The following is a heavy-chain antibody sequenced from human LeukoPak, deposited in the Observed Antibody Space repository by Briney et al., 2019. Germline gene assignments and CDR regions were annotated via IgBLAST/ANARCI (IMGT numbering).Heavy chain of an antibody. CDR2: ISGSGGST. CDR3: AADRFTYCGGDCYSGYYNWFDH. Sequence: GGSLRLSCAASGFTFSSYAMSWDRQAPGKGLEWVSAISGSGGSTYYADSVKGRLTISRDNSKNTLYLQMNSLRAEDTAVYYCAADRFTYCGGDCYSGYYNWFDHWGQGTLVTVSS. J-gene: IGHJ5*02. V-gene: IGHV3-23*01. D-gene: IGHD2-21*02. CDR1: GFTFSSYA.